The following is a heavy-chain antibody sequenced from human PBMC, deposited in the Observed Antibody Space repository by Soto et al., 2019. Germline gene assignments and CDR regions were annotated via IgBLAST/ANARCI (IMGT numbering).Heavy chain of an antibody. CDR1: GFTFDDYA. D-gene: IGHD6-19*01. CDR2: ISWNSGRI. V-gene: IGHV3-9*01. Sequence: EVQLVESGGGLVQPGRSLRLACAASGFTFDDYAMHWVRQGPGKGLEWVSGISWNSGRIDYADSVKGRFTISRDNAKKSLDLQMNSLRGEDTALYYCAKDIREYGSGWTYFDNWGQGTLVNVSS. CDR3: AKDIREYGSGWTYFDN. J-gene: IGHJ4*02.